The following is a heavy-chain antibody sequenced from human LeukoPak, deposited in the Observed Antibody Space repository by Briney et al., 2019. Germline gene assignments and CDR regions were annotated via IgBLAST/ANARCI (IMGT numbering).Heavy chain of an antibody. CDR3: ARDRYDSSGIFDY. D-gene: IGHD3-22*01. CDR1: GFTFSSYE. J-gene: IGHJ4*02. V-gene: IGHV3-48*03. Sequence: GGSLRLSCAASGFTFSSYEMNWVRQAPGKGPEWVSYISSSGSTIYYADSVKGRFTISRDNAKNSLYLQLNSLRAEDTAVYYCARDRYDSSGIFDYWGQGTLVTVSS. CDR2: ISSSGSTI.